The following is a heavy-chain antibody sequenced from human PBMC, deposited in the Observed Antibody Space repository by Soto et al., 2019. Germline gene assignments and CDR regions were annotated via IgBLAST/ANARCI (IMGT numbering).Heavy chain of an antibody. CDR2: ISDTGTRT. V-gene: IGHV3-23*01. J-gene: IGHJ3*01. Sequence: EVQLLESGGGLVQPGESLRLSCAASRFTFSSYAMSWVRQAPGKGLEWVSAISDTGTRTYYADSVRGRFTLSRDNSKNTLSLQMNSLRAEDTAVYYCAKAWPTVTLPAFDAWGQGTMVTVSS. CDR3: AKAWPTVTLPAFDA. D-gene: IGHD4-4*01. CDR1: RFTFSSYA.